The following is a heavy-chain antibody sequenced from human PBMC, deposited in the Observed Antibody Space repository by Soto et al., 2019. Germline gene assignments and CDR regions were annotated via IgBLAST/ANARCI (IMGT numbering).Heavy chain of an antibody. J-gene: IGHJ4*02. CDR3: AKDCNYDSSGCLDY. D-gene: IGHD3-22*01. Sequence: GGSLSLSCAASGFTFSSYAMSWVRQAPGKGLEWVSAISGSGGSTYYADSVKGRFTISRDNSKNTLYLQMNSLRAEDTAVYYCAKDCNYDSSGCLDYWGQGTLVTVSS. CDR2: ISGSGGST. V-gene: IGHV3-23*01. CDR1: GFTFSSYA.